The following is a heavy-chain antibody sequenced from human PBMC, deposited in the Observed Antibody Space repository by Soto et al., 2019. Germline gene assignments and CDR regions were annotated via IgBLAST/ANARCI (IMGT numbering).Heavy chain of an antibody. Sequence: QVQLQESGPGLVKPSGTLSLTCAVSGGSISSSNWWSWVRQPPGKGLEWIGEIYHSGSTNYNPSLKSRVTNSVDKSKNQFSRSLSSVTAADTAVYYCERGLATVLDRHLDYWGQGTLVPCSS. CDR1: GGSISSSNW. CDR3: ERGLATVLDRHLDY. J-gene: IGHJ4*02. CDR2: IYHSGST. V-gene: IGHV4-4*02. D-gene: IGHD4-17*01.